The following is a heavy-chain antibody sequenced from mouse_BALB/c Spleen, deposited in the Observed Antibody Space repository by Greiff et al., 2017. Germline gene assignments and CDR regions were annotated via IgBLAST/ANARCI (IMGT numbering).Heavy chain of an antibody. CDR2: ISSGGST. V-gene: IGHV5-6-5*01. D-gene: IGHD2-4*01. J-gene: IGHJ3*01. CDR1: GFTFSSYA. Sequence: EVQVVESGGGLVKPGGSLKLSCAASGFTFSSYAMSWVRQTPEKRLEWVASISSGGSTYYPDSVKGRFTISRDNARNILYLQMSSLRSEDTAMYYCARGGDYDGFAYWGQGTLVTVSA. CDR3: ARGGDYDGFAY.